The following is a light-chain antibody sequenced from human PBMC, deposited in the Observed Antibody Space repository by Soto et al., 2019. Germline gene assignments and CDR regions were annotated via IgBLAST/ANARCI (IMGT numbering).Light chain of an antibody. V-gene: IGLV6-57*01. Sequence: NFMLTQPHSVSESPGKTVIISCTRSSGSIASNYVQLYQQRPGSSPTTVIYEDNQRPSGVPDRFSGSIDSSSNSASLTISGLETEDEADDSCQSYDATNQVFGGGTKLTVL. CDR3: QSYDATNQV. J-gene: IGLJ3*02. CDR2: EDN. CDR1: SGSIASNY.